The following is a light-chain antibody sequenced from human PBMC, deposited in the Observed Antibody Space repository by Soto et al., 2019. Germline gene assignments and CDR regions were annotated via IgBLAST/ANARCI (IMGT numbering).Light chain of an antibody. CDR2: DVS. CDR1: SSDVGGYNY. V-gene: IGLV2-14*01. Sequence: QSALTQPASVSGSPGQSTTISCTGTSSDVGGYNYVSWYQQHPGRAPKLMIYDVSIRPSGVSNRFSGSKSGNTASLTISGLQAEDEADYYCSSYTSSSTDVFGTGTKLTVL. J-gene: IGLJ1*01. CDR3: SSYTSSSTDV.